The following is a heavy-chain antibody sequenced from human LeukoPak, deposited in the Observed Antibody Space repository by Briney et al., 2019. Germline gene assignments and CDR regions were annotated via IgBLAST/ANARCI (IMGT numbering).Heavy chain of an antibody. J-gene: IGHJ4*02. CDR1: GFTFRSYS. CDR3: AALTGPFFDY. D-gene: IGHD1-14*01. CDR2: ISSSSSYI. V-gene: IGHV3-21*01. Sequence: GGSLRLSCAASGFTFRSYSMNWVRQAPGKGLEWVSSISSSSSYIYYADSVKGRYTISRDNAKNSLYLQMNSLRAEDTAVYHCAALTGPFFDYWGQGTLVTVSS.